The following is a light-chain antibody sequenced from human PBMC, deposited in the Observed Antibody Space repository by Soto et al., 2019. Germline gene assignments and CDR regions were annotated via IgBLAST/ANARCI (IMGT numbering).Light chain of an antibody. CDR1: QSVSGY. CDR3: PQRRNLAST. V-gene: IGKV3-11*01. CDR2: DAS. J-gene: IGKJ4*01. Sequence: EIVLTQSPATLSLSPGNRATLSCRASQSVSGYLAWYQQKPGQAPRLLIYDASNRATCIPARFSGSGAGTGLTLTITSLEPEDFAVYYCPQRRNLASTFGGGTKVEI.